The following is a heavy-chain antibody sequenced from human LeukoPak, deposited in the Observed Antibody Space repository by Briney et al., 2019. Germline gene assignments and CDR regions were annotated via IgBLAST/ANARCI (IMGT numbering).Heavy chain of an antibody. CDR2: ISSSSSTI. Sequence: SGGSLRLSCAASGFTFSSYSMNWVRQALENGLEWVSYISSSSSTIYYADSVKGRFTISRDNAKNSLCLQMNSLRDEDTAVYYCARSRDFEYWGQGTLVTVSS. CDR3: ARSRDFEY. V-gene: IGHV3-48*02. J-gene: IGHJ4*02. CDR1: GFTFSSYS.